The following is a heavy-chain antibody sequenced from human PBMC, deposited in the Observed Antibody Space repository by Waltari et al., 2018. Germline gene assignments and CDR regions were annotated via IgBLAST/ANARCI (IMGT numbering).Heavy chain of an antibody. J-gene: IGHJ5*02. D-gene: IGHD6-19*01. CDR2: IYYSGST. V-gene: IGHV4-61*01. Sequence: QVQLQESGPGLVKPSETLSLTCAVSGYSISSGYYWSWIRQPPGKGLEWIGYIYYSGSTNYNPSLKSRVTISVDTSKNQFSLKLSSVTAADTAVYYCAESGYSSGWLNWFDPWGQGTLVTVSS. CDR3: AESGYSSGWLNWFDP. CDR1: GYSISSGYY.